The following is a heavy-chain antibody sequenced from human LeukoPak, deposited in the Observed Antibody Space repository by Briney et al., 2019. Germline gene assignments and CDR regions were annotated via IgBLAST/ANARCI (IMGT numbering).Heavy chain of an antibody. CDR3: AKDRGSYPDAFDI. D-gene: IGHD1-26*01. CDR1: GFTFSDYA. V-gene: IGHV3-23*01. Sequence: GGSLRLSCAASGFTFSDYAMSWVRQTPGKGLEWVSSISGSGGGTYYADSVKGRFTISRDNSKNTLYLQMNSLRAEDTAVYYCAKDRGSYPDAFDIWGQGTMVTVSS. J-gene: IGHJ3*02. CDR2: ISGSGGGT.